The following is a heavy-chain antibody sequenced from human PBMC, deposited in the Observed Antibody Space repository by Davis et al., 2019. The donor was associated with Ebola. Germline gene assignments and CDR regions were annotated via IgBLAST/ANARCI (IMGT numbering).Heavy chain of an antibody. J-gene: IGHJ6*03. Sequence: SVKVSCKASGGTFSSYAISWVRQAPGQGLEWMGGIIPILGIANYAQKFQGRVTITADESTSTAYMELSSLRSEDTAVYYCASSIVGATIPYYYYYMDVWGKGTTVTVSS. CDR3: ASSIVGATIPYYYYYMDV. CDR1: GGTFSSYA. V-gene: IGHV1-69*10. CDR2: IIPILGIA. D-gene: IGHD1-26*01.